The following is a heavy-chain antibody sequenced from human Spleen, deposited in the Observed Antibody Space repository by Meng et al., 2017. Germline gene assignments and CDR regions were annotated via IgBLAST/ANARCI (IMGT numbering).Heavy chain of an antibody. J-gene: IGHJ4*02. Sequence: ASVKVSCKTSGYTFTNHTISWVRQAPGQGLEWMGWISAYSGDTTYAQSLQGRVTLTTDTSTSTAYMELRSLRSGDTAVYYCARNSFYYVNGGYYKYYLDYWGQGTLVTVSS. CDR3: ARNSFYYVNGGYYKYYLDY. CDR1: GYTFTNHT. V-gene: IGHV1-18*01. D-gene: IGHD3-22*01. CDR2: ISAYSGDT.